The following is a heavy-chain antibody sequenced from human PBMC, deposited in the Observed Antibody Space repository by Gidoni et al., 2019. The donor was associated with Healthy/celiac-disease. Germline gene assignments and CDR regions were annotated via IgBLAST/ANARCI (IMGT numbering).Heavy chain of an antibody. V-gene: IGHV4-34*01. J-gene: IGHJ4*02. CDR3: ARIPPAGNIAVAVDY. CDR1: GGSFSGYY. D-gene: IGHD6-19*01. Sequence: QVQLQQWGAGLLKPSETLSLTCAVYGGSFSGYYWSWIRQPPGKGLEWIGEINHSGSTNYNPPLKSLVTISVDTSKNQFSLKLSSVTAADTAVYYCARIPPAGNIAVAVDYWGQGTLVTVSS. CDR2: INHSGST.